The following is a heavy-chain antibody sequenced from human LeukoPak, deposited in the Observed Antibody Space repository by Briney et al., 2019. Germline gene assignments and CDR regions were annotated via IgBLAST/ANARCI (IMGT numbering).Heavy chain of an antibody. D-gene: IGHD4-17*01. CDR1: GFTFSSYW. CDR2: IKQDGSEK. J-gene: IGHJ5*02. Sequence: GGSLRLSCAVSGFTFSSYWMSWVRQAPGKGLEWVANIKQDGSEKYYVDSVKGRFTISRDNAKNSLYLQMNSLRAEDTAVYYYARAGYGDYLRSVQFDPWGQGTLVTVSS. CDR3: ARAGYGDYLRSVQFDP. V-gene: IGHV3-7*01.